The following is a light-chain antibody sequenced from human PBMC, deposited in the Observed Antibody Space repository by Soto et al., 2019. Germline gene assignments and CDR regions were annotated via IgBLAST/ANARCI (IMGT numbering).Light chain of an antibody. J-gene: IGKJ1*01. CDR3: QQYGYLGT. CDR1: QTLSSSF. Sequence: IVLTQCPCTLSLYTGERATLSSRTSQTLSSSFLAWYQQTPGQAPRLLIYDTSTRAIDIPDRFSGSGSGTDFTLTISRLEPEDFAVYYCQQYGYLGTFGQGTKVDIK. V-gene: IGKV3-20*01. CDR2: DTS.